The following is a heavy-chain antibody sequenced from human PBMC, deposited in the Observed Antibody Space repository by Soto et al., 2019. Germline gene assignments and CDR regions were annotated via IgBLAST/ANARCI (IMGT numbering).Heavy chain of an antibody. CDR1: GGTFSSYA. D-gene: IGHD6-19*01. J-gene: IGHJ6*02. CDR2: IIPIFGTA. Sequence: QVQLVQYGAEVKKPGSSVKVSCKASGGTFSSYAISWVRQAPGQGLEWMGGIIPIFGTANYAQKFQGRVTITADESTSTAYMELSSLRSEDTAVYYCARALRVADYYYYYGMDVWGQGTTVTVSS. CDR3: ARALRVADYYYYYGMDV. V-gene: IGHV1-69*01.